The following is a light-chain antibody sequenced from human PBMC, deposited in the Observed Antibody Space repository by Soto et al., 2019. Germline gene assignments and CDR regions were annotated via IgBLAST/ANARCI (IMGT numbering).Light chain of an antibody. CDR2: GAS. V-gene: IGKV3-15*01. J-gene: IGKJ3*01. Sequence: EIVMTQSPATLSVSPGERATLSCRASQSVSSNLAWYQQKPGQSPRLLIYGASTRATGIPARFSGSGSGTECTLTISSLQSEDFAVYYCQQYNNWALPFGPGTKVDIK. CDR1: QSVSSN. CDR3: QQYNNWALP.